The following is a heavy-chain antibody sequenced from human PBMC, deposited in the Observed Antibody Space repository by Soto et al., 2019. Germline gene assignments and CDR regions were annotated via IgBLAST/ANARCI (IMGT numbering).Heavy chain of an antibody. D-gene: IGHD2-21*01. CDR3: ARRRGNYPITEFLQY. CDR1: GYTFIGYY. Sequence: GASVKVSCKTSGYTFIGYYVHWVRQAPGQGLEWMGWINPNNGGTKYSQKFQGRVTMTRDTSINTAYMELSRLTTDDTAVYYCARRRGNYPITEFLQYWGQGTMVTVSS. V-gene: IGHV1-2*02. J-gene: IGHJ3*01. CDR2: INPNNGGT.